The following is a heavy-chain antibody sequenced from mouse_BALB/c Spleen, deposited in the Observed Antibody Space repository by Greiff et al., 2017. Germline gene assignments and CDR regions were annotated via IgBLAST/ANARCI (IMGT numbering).Heavy chain of an antibody. Sequence: QLQQSGPELVKPGASVKMSCKASGYTFTSYVMHWVKQKPGQGLEWIGYINPYNDGTKYNEKFKGKATLTSDKSSSTAYMELSSLTSEDSAVYYCAREGVGVRRAWFAYWGQGTLVTVSA. V-gene: IGHV1-14*01. J-gene: IGHJ3*01. CDR2: INPYNDGT. CDR1: GYTFTSYV. D-gene: IGHD2-14*01. CDR3: AREGVGVRRAWFAY.